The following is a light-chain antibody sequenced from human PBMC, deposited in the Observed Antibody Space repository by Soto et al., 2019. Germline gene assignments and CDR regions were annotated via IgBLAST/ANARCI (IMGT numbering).Light chain of an antibody. CDR3: QHYNNLWG. V-gene: IGKV3-15*01. CDR2: GAS. CDR1: QSVRSN. J-gene: IGKJ4*01. Sequence: EIVMTQSPATLSVSPGERVTLSCRASQSVRSNLVWYQQKPGQVPRVLIYGASTRAIGIPDRFSGSGSGTEFTLTISSLQSEDFAVYYCQHYNNLWGFGGGTKVEIK.